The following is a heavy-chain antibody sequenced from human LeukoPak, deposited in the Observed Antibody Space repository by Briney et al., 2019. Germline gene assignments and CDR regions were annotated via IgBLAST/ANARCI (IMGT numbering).Heavy chain of an antibody. CDR1: GFTFSSYA. CDR2: ISYDGSNK. Sequence: YPGRSLRLSCAASGFTFSSYAMHWVRQAPGKGLEWVAVISYDGSNKYYADSVKGRFTISRDNSKNTLYLQMNSLRAEDTAVYYCARDHPTYSSARGYFDYWGQGTLVTVSS. D-gene: IGHD6-25*01. V-gene: IGHV3-30-3*01. CDR3: ARDHPTYSSARGYFDY. J-gene: IGHJ4*02.